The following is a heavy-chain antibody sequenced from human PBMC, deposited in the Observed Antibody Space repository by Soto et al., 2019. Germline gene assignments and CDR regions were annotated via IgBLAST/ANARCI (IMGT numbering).Heavy chain of an antibody. Sequence: GESLKISCQASGYTFTKYWVGWVRQMPGKGLEWMGIIYPDDSDTRYSPSFQGHVPISADNSISTAYLQWSSLKASDSATYYCARRDMLTGYVYFDYWGQGTQVTVSS. D-gene: IGHD3-9*01. CDR2: IYPDDSDT. CDR1: GYTFTKYW. V-gene: IGHV5-51*01. CDR3: ARRDMLTGYVYFDY. J-gene: IGHJ4*02.